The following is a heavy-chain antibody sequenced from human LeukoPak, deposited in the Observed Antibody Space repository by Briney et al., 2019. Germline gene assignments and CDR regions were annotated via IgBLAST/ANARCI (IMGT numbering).Heavy chain of an antibody. V-gene: IGHV3-21*01. CDR1: GFTFSSYS. Sequence: GGSLRLSCAASGFTFSSYSMNWVRQAPGKGLEWVSSISSSSSYIYYADSVKGRFTISRDNAKNSLYLQMNSLRAEDTAVYYCAREWRSSFVEYFDPWGQGTLVTVSS. CDR2: ISSSSSYI. J-gene: IGHJ5*02. CDR3: AREWRSSFVEYFDP. D-gene: IGHD3-3*01.